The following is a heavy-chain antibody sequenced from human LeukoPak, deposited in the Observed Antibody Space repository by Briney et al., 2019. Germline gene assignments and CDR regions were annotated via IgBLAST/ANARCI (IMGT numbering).Heavy chain of an antibody. J-gene: IGHJ3*02. CDR1: GYSLTSYY. CDR3: TRTDYDYVWGSYRYSGHAFDI. CDR2: INPSGGST. Sequence: ASVQVSCKASGYSLTSYYMHWVRQAPGQGLEWVAIINPSGGSTRYAQKFQGRVTVTRDTSTSTVYMELSSLRSEDTAVYFCTRTDYDYVWGSYRYSGHAFDIWGQGTMVTVSS. V-gene: IGHV1-46*03. D-gene: IGHD3-16*02.